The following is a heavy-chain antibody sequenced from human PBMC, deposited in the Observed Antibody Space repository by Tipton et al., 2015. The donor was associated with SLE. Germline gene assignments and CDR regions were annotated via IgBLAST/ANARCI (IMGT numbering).Heavy chain of an antibody. CDR1: GFTFSDYY. J-gene: IGHJ3*02. Sequence: SLRLSCAASGFTFSDYYMSWIRQAPGKGLEWVSYISSSGSTIYYADSVKGRFTTSRDNAKNSLYLQMNSLRAEDTAVYYCARDRYYYDSSGSDAFDIWGQGTMVTVSS. D-gene: IGHD3-22*01. CDR2: ISSSGSTI. CDR3: ARDRYYYDSSGSDAFDI. V-gene: IGHV3-11*01.